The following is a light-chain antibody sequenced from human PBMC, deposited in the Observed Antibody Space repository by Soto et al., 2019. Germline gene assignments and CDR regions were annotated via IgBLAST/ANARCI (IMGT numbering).Light chain of an antibody. CDR1: SSDVGGYNY. Sequence: QSALTQPASVSGSPGQSITISCTGTSSDVGGYNYVSWYQQYPGKAPKLMIYEVSNRPSGVSHRFSGSKSGNTASLTISGLQAEDEADYYCSSYTRSSTLYVFGTGTTLTVL. CDR3: SSYTRSSTLYV. V-gene: IGLV2-14*01. CDR2: EVS. J-gene: IGLJ1*01.